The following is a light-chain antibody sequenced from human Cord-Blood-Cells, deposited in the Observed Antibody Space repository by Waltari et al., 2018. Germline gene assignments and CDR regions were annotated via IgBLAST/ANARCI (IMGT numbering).Light chain of an antibody. CDR3: LQDYNYPP. J-gene: IGKJ1*01. Sequence: AIQMTQSPYSLSASVGDRVTITCRASQGIRNDLGCYQQKPGKAPKLLIYAASSLQSGVPSRFSGSGSGTDFTLTISSLQPEDFATYYCLQDYNYPPFGQGTKVEIK. CDR1: QGIRND. CDR2: AAS. V-gene: IGKV1-6*01.